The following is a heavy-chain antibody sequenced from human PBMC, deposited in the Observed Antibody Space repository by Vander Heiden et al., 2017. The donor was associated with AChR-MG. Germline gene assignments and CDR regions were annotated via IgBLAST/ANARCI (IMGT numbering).Heavy chain of an antibody. CDR3: ARGYFNWIDP. CDR2: IYYSGTT. CDR1: GGFVSSGSNY. V-gene: IGHV4-61*01. Sequence: QVQLQETGPGLVKTSETLSLTCTVSGGFVSSGSNYWSWLRQPPGKGREWIGYIYYSGTTTYNPSLKSRVTISVDTSKKQFSLKLSSVTAADTAVYYCARGYFNWIDPWGQGTLVTVSS. D-gene: IGHD3-22*01. J-gene: IGHJ5*02.